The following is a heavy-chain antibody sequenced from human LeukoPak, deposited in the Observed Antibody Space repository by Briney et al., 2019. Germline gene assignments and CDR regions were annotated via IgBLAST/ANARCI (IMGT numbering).Heavy chain of an antibody. V-gene: IGHV3-23*01. Sequence: GGSLRLSCAASGFTFSSYAMNWVRQAPGKGLEWVSASTYYADSVKGRFTISRDNSKNTLYLQMNSLRAEDTAVYYCAGRGSGSYFDFWGQGTLVTVSS. J-gene: IGHJ4*02. CDR3: AGRGSGSYFDF. CDR1: GFTFSSYA. CDR2: ST. D-gene: IGHD3-10*01.